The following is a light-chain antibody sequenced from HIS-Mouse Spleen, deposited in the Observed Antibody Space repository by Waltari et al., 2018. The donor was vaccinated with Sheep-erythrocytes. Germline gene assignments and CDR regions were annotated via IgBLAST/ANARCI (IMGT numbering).Light chain of an antibody. CDR2: DAS. J-gene: IGKJ4*01. CDR1: QDISNY. CDR3: QQYDNLLT. Sequence: DIKMTQSQSSLSAFVGARVTITCQASQDISNYLNWYQQKPGKTTKLLIYDASNLETGVPSRFSGSGSGTDFNFTISSLQPEDIATYYCQQYDNLLTFGGGTKVEIK. V-gene: IGKV1-33*01.